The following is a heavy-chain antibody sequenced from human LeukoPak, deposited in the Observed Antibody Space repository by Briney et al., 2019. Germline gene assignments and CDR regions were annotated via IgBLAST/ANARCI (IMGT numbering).Heavy chain of an antibody. D-gene: IGHD3-22*01. J-gene: IGHJ3*02. CDR1: GGSISSYY. V-gene: IGHV4-59*01. CDR2: IYYSGST. CDR3: AREAYYYDSSGYYESVGAFDI. Sequence: SETLSLTCTVSGGSISSYYWSWIRQPPGKGLEWIGYIYYSGSTNYNPSLKSRVTISVDTFKNQFSLKLSSVTAADTAVYYCAREAYYYDSSGYYESVGAFDIWGQGTMVTVSS.